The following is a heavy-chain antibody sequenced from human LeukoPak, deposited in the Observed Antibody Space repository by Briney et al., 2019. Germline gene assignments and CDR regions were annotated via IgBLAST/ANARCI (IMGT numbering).Heavy chain of an antibody. D-gene: IGHD3-22*01. CDR1: GFTFSSYA. J-gene: IGHJ4*02. CDR2: ISGSGGST. Sequence: GGSLRLSCAASGFTFSSYAMSWVRQAPGKGLEWVSAISGSGGSTYYADSVKGRFTISRDNSKNTLYLQMNSLRAEDTAVYYCAKAPKYYYDSSGYYWGQGTLVTVSS. CDR3: AKAPKYYYDSSGYY. V-gene: IGHV3-23*01.